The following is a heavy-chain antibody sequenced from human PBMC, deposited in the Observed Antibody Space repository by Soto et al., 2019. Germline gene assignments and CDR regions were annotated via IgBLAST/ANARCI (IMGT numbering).Heavy chain of an antibody. Sequence: ASVKVSCKASGYTFTSYVISWVRQAPGQGLEWMGWINAYNGNTKYSQKFQGRVTITRDTSASTAYMELSSLRSEDTAVYYCARESVYTVTTHYYYYMDVWGKGTTVTVSS. V-gene: IGHV1-18*01. J-gene: IGHJ6*03. D-gene: IGHD4-17*01. CDR3: ARESVYTVTTHYYYYMDV. CDR2: INAYNGNT. CDR1: GYTFTSYV.